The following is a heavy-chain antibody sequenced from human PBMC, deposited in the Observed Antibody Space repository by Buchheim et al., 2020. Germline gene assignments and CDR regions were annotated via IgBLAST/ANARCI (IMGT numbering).Heavy chain of an antibody. CDR2: IKQDGSET. V-gene: IGHV3-7*03. Sequence: EVQLVESGGGLVQPGGSLRLSCAASGFTFSSYWMSWVRQAPGKGLEWVANIKQDGSETYYVDSVKGGFTISRVHAKNSLYLQMNSLRAEDTAVYYCARDSGYDFRGYYYYYGMDVWGQGTT. J-gene: IGHJ6*02. CDR3: ARDSGYDFRGYYYYYGMDV. D-gene: IGHD5-12*01. CDR1: GFTFSSYW.